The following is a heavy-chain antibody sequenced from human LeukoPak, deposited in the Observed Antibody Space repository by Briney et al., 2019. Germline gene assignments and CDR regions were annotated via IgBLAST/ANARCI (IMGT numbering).Heavy chain of an antibody. D-gene: IGHD3-3*01. CDR3: AKRITISGATDGFDI. CDR1: GFAFSTYW. CDR2: IKQDGSER. V-gene: IGHV3-7*01. J-gene: IGHJ3*02. Sequence: GGSLRLSCAASGFAFSTYWMNWIRQAPGKGLEWVANIKQDGSERYYLDSVKGRFTISRDNAKNSLYLQMSSLRAEDTAVYYCAKRITISGATDGFDIWGQGAKVTVSS.